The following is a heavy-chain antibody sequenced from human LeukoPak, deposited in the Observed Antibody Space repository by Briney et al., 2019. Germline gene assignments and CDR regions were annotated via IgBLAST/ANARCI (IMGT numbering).Heavy chain of an antibody. Sequence: SHTLSLTCTVSGGSISRGGYYWRWIRQHPGKGLEWIGYIYYSGSTYYNPSRKSRVTISVYTAKNQFSLELSYVTAAGPAVYYCARAPYDYDRSGPWGMDVWGRGTTVTVSS. CDR2: IYYSGST. V-gene: IGHV4-31*03. D-gene: IGHD3-22*01. J-gene: IGHJ6*02. CDR3: ARAPYDYDRSGPWGMDV. CDR1: GGSISRGGYY.